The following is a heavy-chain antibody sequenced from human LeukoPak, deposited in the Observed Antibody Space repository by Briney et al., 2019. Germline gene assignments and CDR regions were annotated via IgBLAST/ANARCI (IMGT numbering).Heavy chain of an antibody. CDR2: RNPDSGNT. D-gene: IGHD2-2*01. CDR1: GYTFFNYD. CDR3: TRAIRHQLLSDY. Sequence: GASVKVSCKASGYTFFNYDINWVRQATGQGPEWMGWRNPDSGNTGYAQKFQGRVTMTRDSSITTAYMELISLRFEDTAVYYCTRAIRHQLLSDYWGQGTLVTVSS. V-gene: IGHV1-8*02. J-gene: IGHJ4*02.